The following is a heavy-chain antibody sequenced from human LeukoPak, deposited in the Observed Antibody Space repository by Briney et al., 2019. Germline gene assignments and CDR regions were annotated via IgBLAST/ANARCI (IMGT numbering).Heavy chain of an antibody. J-gene: IGHJ5*02. CDR2: IYYSGST. CDR1: GGSISSYY. CDR3: ARTYYDILTGYYYRFDP. Sequence: KPSETLSLTCTVYGGSISSYYWSWIRQPPGKGLEWIGYIYYSGSTNYNPSLKSRVTISVDTSKNQFSLKLSSVTAADTAVYYCARTYYDILTGYYYRFDPWGQGTLVTVSS. D-gene: IGHD3-9*01. V-gene: IGHV4-59*01.